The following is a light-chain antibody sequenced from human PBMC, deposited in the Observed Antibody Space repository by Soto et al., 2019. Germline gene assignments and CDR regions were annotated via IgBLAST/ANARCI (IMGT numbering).Light chain of an antibody. CDR3: QTWGTGWV. Sequence: QLVLTQSPSASASLGASVKLTCTLSSGHSTYAVAWHQQQPEKGPRYLMKLNSDGSHNKGDGIPDRFSGSSSGAERYLTISSLQSEDEADYYCQTWGTGWVFGGGTKLTVL. CDR1: SGHSTYA. CDR2: LNSDGSH. V-gene: IGLV4-69*01. J-gene: IGLJ3*02.